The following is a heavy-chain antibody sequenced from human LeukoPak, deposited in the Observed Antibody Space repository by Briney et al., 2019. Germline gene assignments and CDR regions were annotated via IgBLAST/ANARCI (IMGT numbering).Heavy chain of an antibody. V-gene: IGHV3-30*04. CDR3: AKDADLYDILTGYLVN. CDR1: GFTFSSYA. Sequence: GRSLRLSCAASGFTFSSYAMHWVRQAPGKGLEWVAVISYDGSNKYYADSVKGRFTISRDNSKNTLYLQMNSLRAEDTAVYYCAKDADLYDILTGYLVNWGQGTLVTVSS. J-gene: IGHJ4*02. CDR2: ISYDGSNK. D-gene: IGHD3-9*01.